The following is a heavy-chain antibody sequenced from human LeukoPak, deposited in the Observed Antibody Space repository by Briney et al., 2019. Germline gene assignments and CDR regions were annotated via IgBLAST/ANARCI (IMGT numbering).Heavy chain of an antibody. CDR1: GYTFTNYG. D-gene: IGHD6-13*01. Sequence: ASVKVSCKASGYTFTNYGVTWVRQAPGQGLEWMEWISSNNGNTNFAQKFQGRVTMTTDTSTSTAYMELRSLRSDDTAVYYCARDFRIAAAGLGYWGQGTLVTVSS. V-gene: IGHV1-18*01. CDR2: ISSNNGNT. J-gene: IGHJ4*02. CDR3: ARDFRIAAAGLGY.